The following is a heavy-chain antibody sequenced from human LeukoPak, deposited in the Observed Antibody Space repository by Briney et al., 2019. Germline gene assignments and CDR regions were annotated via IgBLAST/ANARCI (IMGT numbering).Heavy chain of an antibody. Sequence: SETLSLTCSVSGGSISSSSYYWGWIRQPPGKGLEWIGNIYYSGSTYYNPSLKSRVTISVDTSKNQFSLKLSSVTAEDTAVYYCVRDRTKYSDGWSNHYGMDVWGQGTTVTVSS. CDR3: VRDRTKYSDGWSNHYGMDV. D-gene: IGHD5-18*01. CDR2: IYYSGST. V-gene: IGHV4-39*07. J-gene: IGHJ6*02. CDR1: GGSISSSSYY.